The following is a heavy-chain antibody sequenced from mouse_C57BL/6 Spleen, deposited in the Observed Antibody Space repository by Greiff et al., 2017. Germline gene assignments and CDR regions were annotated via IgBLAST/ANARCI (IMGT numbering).Heavy chain of an antibody. J-gene: IGHJ3*01. Sequence: VKLQESGPGLVQPSPSLSITCTVSGFSLTSYGVHWVRQSPGKGLEWLGVIWRGGSTDYNAAFISRLSISKDNSKSQIFFKINSLQADDTAIYYRARSPFTAQPFASWGNRTLVTVSA. V-gene: IGHV2-2*01. D-gene: IGHD1-1*01. CDR2: IWRGGST. CDR1: GFSLTSYG. CDR3: ARSPFTAQPFAS.